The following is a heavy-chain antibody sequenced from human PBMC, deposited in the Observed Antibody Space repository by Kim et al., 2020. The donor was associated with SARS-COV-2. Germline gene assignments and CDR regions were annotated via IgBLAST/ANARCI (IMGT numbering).Heavy chain of an antibody. J-gene: IGHJ4*02. D-gene: IGHD3-9*01. CDR3: AKDFDYPENC. CDR1: GFTFSTYW. Sequence: GGSLRLSCAASGFTFSTYWMHWVRQAPGKGLVWVSRIDSDGSSTRYAESVKGRFTISRDNAENTLYLQMNSLRAEDTAVYYCAKDFDYPENCWGQGVLVIVSS. V-gene: IGHV3-74*01. CDR2: IDSDGSST.